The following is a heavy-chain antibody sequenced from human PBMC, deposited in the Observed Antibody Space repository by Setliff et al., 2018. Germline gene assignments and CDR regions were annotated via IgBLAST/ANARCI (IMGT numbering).Heavy chain of an antibody. J-gene: IGHJ4*02. V-gene: IGHV1-46*01. Sequence: GASVKVSCKASGYTFTDYYMHWVQQAPGKGLEWMGMVNPSGGHPVYAQKLQGRVTMTSDTSTNTVYMDLSSLTSEDTAVYFCARRVSDDSSGYPLGYWGQGTLVTVSS. CDR2: VNPSGGHP. CDR3: ARRVSDDSSGYPLGY. CDR1: GYTFTDYY. D-gene: IGHD3-22*01.